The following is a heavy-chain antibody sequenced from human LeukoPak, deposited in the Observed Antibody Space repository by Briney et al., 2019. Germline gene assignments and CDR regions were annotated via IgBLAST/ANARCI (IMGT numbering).Heavy chain of an antibody. Sequence: ASVKVSCKVSGYTLTELSMHWVRQAPGKGLEWMGGFDPEDGETIYAQKFQGRVTMTEDTSIDTAYMELSSLRSEDTAVYYCATVGYYYDSSGYYFWGQGTLVTVSS. V-gene: IGHV1-24*01. CDR3: ATVGYYYDSSGYYF. D-gene: IGHD3-22*01. J-gene: IGHJ4*02. CDR2: FDPEDGET. CDR1: GYTLTELS.